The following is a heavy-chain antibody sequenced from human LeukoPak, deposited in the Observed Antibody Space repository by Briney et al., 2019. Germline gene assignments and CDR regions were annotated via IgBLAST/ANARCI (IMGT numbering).Heavy chain of an antibody. V-gene: IGHV4-61*01. CDR1: GGSVSSGSYY. CDR3: ARDKLWFNY. CDR2: IYYSGST. D-gene: IGHD5-18*01. Sequence: SETLSLTCTVSGGSVSSGSYYWCWIRQPPGKGLEWIGYIYYSGSTNYNPSLKSRVTISVDTSKNQFSLKLSSVTAADTAVYYCARDKLWFNYWGQGTLVTVSS. J-gene: IGHJ4*02.